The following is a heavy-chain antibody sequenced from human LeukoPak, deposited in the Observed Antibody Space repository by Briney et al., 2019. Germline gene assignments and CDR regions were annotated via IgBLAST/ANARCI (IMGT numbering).Heavy chain of an antibody. CDR1: GGSISSGSYY. CDR2: IYTSGST. D-gene: IGHD2-2*01. V-gene: IGHV4-61*02. Sequence: PSQTLSLTCTVSGGSISSGSYYWSWIRQPAGKGLEWIGRIYTSGSTNYNPSLKSRVTISVDTSKNQFSLKLSSVTAADTAVYYCAREGYQPFDYWGQGTLVTVSS. CDR3: AREGYQPFDY. J-gene: IGHJ4*02.